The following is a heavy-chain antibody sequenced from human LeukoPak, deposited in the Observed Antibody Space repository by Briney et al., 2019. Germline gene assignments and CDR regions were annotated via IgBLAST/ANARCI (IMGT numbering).Heavy chain of an antibody. J-gene: IGHJ4*02. Sequence: SVKVSCKASGGTFTSYSISWVRQAPGQGLEWMGRIVPILGLANYAQNFQGRLTITADKSTSTAYMELSSLRSADTAVYYCARDYSDNSWVYFDYWGQGTLVTVSS. CDR1: GGTFTSYS. CDR3: ARDYSDNSWVYFDY. CDR2: IVPILGLA. V-gene: IGHV1-69*04. D-gene: IGHD4-23*01.